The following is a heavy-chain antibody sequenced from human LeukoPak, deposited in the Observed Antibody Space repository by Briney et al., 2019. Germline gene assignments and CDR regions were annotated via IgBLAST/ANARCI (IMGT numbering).Heavy chain of an antibody. V-gene: IGHV4-39*07. J-gene: IGHJ4*02. D-gene: IGHD3-16*01. Sequence: SETLSLTCTVSGGSISSSSYYWGWIRQPPGKGLEWIGSIYYSGSTYYNPSLKSRVTISVDTSKNQFSLKLSSVTAADTAVYYCARGGGAIDYWGQGTLVTVSS. CDR3: ARGGGAIDY. CDR2: IYYSGST. CDR1: GGSISSSSYY.